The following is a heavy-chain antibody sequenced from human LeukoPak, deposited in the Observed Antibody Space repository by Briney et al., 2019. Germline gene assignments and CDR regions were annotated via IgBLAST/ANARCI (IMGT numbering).Heavy chain of an antibody. Sequence: GGSLRLSCAASGFTFSSYAMSWVRQAPGKGLEWVSAISGSGGSTYYADSVKGRFTISRDNSKNTLYLQMNSLRAEDMAVYYCAKDRYYGSGSYYIEAEFDYWGQGTLVTVSS. V-gene: IGHV3-23*01. CDR3: AKDRYYGSGSYYIEAEFDY. CDR1: GFTFSSYA. D-gene: IGHD3-10*01. J-gene: IGHJ4*02. CDR2: ISGSGGST.